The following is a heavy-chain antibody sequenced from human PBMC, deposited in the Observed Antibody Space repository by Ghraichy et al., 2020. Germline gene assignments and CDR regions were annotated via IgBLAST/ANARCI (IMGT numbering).Heavy chain of an antibody. CDR3: AKDKWDIVVVPVPFDY. D-gene: IGHD2-2*01. CDR2: ISGSGGST. Sequence: LSLTCVASGFTFSSYAMSWVRQAPGKGLEWVSSISGSGGSTYYAASVKGRFTISRDNSKNTVYLQMNSLRAEDTAVYYCAKDKWDIVVVPVPFDYWGQGTLVTVSS. CDR1: GFTFSSYA. V-gene: IGHV3-23*01. J-gene: IGHJ4*02.